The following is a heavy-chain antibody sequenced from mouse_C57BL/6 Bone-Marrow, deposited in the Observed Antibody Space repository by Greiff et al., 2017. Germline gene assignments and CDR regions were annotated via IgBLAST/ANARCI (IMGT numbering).Heavy chain of an antibody. CDR3: ARRKDSSGYYFDY. J-gene: IGHJ2*01. Sequence: QVHVKQPGAELVKPGASVKLSCKASGYTFTSYWLHWVKQRPGQGLEWIGMIHPNSGSTNYNEKFKSKATLTVDKSSSTAYMQLSSLTSEDSAVYYCARRKDSSGYYFDYWGQGTTLTVSA. CDR2: IHPNSGST. V-gene: IGHV1-64*01. D-gene: IGHD3-2*02. CDR1: GYTFTSYW.